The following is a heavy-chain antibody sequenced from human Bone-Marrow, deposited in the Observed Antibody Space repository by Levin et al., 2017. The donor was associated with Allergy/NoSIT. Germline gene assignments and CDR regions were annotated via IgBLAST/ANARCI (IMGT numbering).Heavy chain of an antibody. CDR3: ATARVPTPGYFDY. D-gene: IGHD3-10*01. CDR1: EFPVRTTY. CDR2: IYGGNST. J-gene: IGHJ4*02. Sequence: LSLTCATSEFPVRTTYMSWVRQASGKGLEWVSVIYGGNSTYYADSVKGRFTVSRDTSHNTVYLQMRSLRAEDTGVYYCATARVPTPGYFDYWGQGVLVTVSP. V-gene: IGHV3-53*01.